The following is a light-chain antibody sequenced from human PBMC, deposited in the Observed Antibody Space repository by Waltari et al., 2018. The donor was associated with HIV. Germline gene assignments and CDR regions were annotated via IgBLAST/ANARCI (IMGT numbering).Light chain of an antibody. Sequence: DIQMTQSHSSLSASVGDRVTITCRSSQTITDKLNWYQQKPGEAPKVLIYDASTLETGVPSRFSGSGSGTEFTLIISSLQDDDFASYFCQQSFRSPLTFGPGTKVD. CDR1: QTITDK. V-gene: IGKV1-39*01. J-gene: IGKJ3*01. CDR2: DAS. CDR3: QQSFRSPLT.